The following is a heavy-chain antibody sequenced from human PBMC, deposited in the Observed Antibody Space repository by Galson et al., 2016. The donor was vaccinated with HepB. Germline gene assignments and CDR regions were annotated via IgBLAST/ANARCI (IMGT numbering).Heavy chain of an antibody. Sequence: SLRLSCAASGFTFRSYIFHWVRQSPGKGLEWVAAISYDGSNTFYADSVKGRFTIYRDNSQNTLSLQMNSLRGEDTAVYYCARDLHDYVWGTSRLIFYGMDVWGQGTTVTVSS. CDR3: ARDLHDYVWGTSRLIFYGMDV. D-gene: IGHD3-16*02. CDR1: GFTFRSYI. V-gene: IGHV3-30-3*01. J-gene: IGHJ6*02. CDR2: ISYDGSNT.